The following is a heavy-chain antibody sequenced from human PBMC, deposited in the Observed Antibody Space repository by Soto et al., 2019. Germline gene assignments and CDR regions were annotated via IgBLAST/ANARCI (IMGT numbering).Heavy chain of an antibody. Sequence: AGGSLRLSCAASGFTFSTYWMHWIRQVPGKGLEWVSRINSDASHTYYADSVKGRFTISRDNAKNTLHLEMNSLRAEDTAVSYWVRHGHSITTNYYGNGFDPWGQGTLVTVSS. CDR1: GFTFSTYW. CDR2: INSDASHT. D-gene: IGHD4-4*01. V-gene: IGHV3-74*01. CDR3: VRHGHSITTNYYGNGFDP. J-gene: IGHJ5*02.